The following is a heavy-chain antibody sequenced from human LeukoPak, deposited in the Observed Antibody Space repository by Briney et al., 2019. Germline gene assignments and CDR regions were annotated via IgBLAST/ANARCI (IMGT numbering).Heavy chain of an antibody. J-gene: IGHJ4*02. CDR3: ARQQWLVRVYFDY. CDR1: GFTFRSYA. V-gene: IGHV3-23*01. CDR2: ISGTGGST. Sequence: GGSLSLSCAASGFTFRSYAMSWVRQAPGKGLEWVSAISGTGGSTYYADSVKGRFTISRDNSKNTVYLQMNSLRAEDTAVYYCARQQWLVRVYFDYWGQGTLVTVSS. D-gene: IGHD6-19*01.